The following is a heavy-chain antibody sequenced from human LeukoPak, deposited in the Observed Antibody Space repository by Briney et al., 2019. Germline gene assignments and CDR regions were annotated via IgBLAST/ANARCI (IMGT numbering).Heavy chain of an antibody. CDR1: GFTFSSYA. Sequence: PGGSLRLSCAASGFTFSSYAMSWVRQAPGKGLDWVSAISGSGGSTYYADSVKGRFTIARDNSKNTLYLQMNSLRAEDTAVYYCAKDRRTLFHYYHMDVWGKGTTVTVSS. J-gene: IGHJ6*03. V-gene: IGHV3-23*01. CDR2: ISGSGGST. CDR3: AKDRRTLFHYYHMDV.